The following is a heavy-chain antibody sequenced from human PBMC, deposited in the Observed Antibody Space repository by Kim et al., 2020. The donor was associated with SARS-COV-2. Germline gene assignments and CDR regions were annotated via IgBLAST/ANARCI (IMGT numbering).Heavy chain of an antibody. Sequence: SVKVSCKASGGTFSSYAISWVRQAPGQGLEWMGGIIPIFGTANYAQKFQGRVTITADESTSTAYMELSSLRSEDTAVYYCAMVRGVIITNWFDPWGQGTLVTVSS. V-gene: IGHV1-69*13. CDR3: AMVRGVIITNWFDP. D-gene: IGHD3-10*01. CDR1: GGTFSSYA. J-gene: IGHJ5*02. CDR2: IIPIFGTA.